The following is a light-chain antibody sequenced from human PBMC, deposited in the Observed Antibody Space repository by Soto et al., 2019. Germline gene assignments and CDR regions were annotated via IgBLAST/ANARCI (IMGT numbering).Light chain of an antibody. CDR1: QSISSW. J-gene: IGKJ3*01. Sequence: DIQMTQSPSTLSASVGDRVTVTCRASQSISSWLAWYQQKPGKAPKLLIYDASSLESGVPSRFSGSGSGTEFTLTTSSLQHADFATYYCQQYHSYSPFTFGPGTKVDIK. V-gene: IGKV1-5*01. CDR3: QQYHSYSPFT. CDR2: DAS.